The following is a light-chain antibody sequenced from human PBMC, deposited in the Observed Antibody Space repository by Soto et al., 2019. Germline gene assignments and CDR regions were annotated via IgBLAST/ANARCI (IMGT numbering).Light chain of an antibody. CDR2: AAS. CDR1: QDIRNA. Sequence: AIQMTQSPSSLSASVGDRVTITCRASQDIRNALGWYQQKLGKAPKLLIYAASSLQSGVPSRFSGSGSGTDLTLTISSLQSEDFATYYCLKDYSYPWTFGQGTKLEIK. V-gene: IGKV1-6*01. CDR3: LKDYSYPWT. J-gene: IGKJ2*01.